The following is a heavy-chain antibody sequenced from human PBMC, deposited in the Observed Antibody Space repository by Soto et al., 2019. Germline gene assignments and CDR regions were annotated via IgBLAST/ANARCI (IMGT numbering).Heavy chain of an antibody. CDR1: GGSISSGDYY. CDR2: IYYSGST. V-gene: IGHV4-30-4*01. Sequence: SETLSLTCTVSGGSISSGDYYWSWIRQPPGKGLEWIGYIYYSGSTYYNPSLKSRVTISVDTSKNQLSLNLSSVTAADTAVYYCARGKRGYSYGYYYYSGMDVCGQGPTVTVYS. J-gene: IGHJ6*02. D-gene: IGHD5-18*01. CDR3: ARGKRGYSYGYYYYSGMDV.